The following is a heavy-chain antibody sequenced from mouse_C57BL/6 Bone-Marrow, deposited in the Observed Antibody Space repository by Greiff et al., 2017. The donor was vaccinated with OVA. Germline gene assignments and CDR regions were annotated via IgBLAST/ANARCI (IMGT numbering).Heavy chain of an antibody. CDR2: INSDGGST. V-gene: IGHV5-2*01. J-gene: IGHJ4*01. CDR3: ARHGYDGGVYAMDY. CDR1: EYEFPSHD. D-gene: IGHD2-2*01. Sequence: EVKLMESGGGLVQPGESLKLSCESNEYEFPSHDMSWVRKTPEKRLELVAAINSDGGSTYYPDTMERRFIISRDNTKKTLYLQMSSLRSEDTALYYCARHGYDGGVYAMDYWGQGTSVTVSS.